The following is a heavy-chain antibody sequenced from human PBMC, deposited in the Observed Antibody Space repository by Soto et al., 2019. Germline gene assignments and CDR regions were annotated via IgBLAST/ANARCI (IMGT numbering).Heavy chain of an antibody. Sequence: PGGSLRLSCEASGFIFTNFWMHWVRQVPGKGLVWVSRIDTSGSSTSYADSVKGRFTISRDNAKITVSLQMNSLRAEDTGVYYCAKDSWYFDLWSQGSLVTVSS. J-gene: IGHJ4*02. V-gene: IGHV3-74*01. CDR2: IDTSGSST. D-gene: IGHD6-13*01. CDR3: AKDSWYFDL. CDR1: GFIFTNFW.